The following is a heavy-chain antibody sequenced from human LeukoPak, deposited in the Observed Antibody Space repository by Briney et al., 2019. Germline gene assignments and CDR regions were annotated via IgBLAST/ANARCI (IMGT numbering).Heavy chain of an antibody. CDR1: GYSISTGYF. D-gene: IGHD5-24*01. J-gene: IGHJ4*02. V-gene: IGHV4-38-2*02. CDR2: IYHSGTT. Sequence: SETLSHTCTVSGYSISTGYFWGWIRQTPGKGLEWIGSIYHSGTTYYNPSLKSRVTISVDTSKNQFSLKLRSVTAADTAVYYCARHQGWLQWEYWGQGTLVTVSS. CDR3: ARHQGWLQWEY.